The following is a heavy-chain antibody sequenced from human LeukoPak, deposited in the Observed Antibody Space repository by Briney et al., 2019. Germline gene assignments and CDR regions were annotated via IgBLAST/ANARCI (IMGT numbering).Heavy chain of an antibody. CDR2: ISWNSGSI. V-gene: IGHV3-9*01. Sequence: SLRLSCAASGFTFDDYAMHWVRQAPGKGLEWVSGISWNSGSIGYADSVKGRFTISRDNAKNSLYLQMNSLRAEDTAVYYCARAPGGAAAVEFLIDYWGQGTLVTVSS. J-gene: IGHJ4*02. CDR3: ARAPGGAAAVEFLIDY. D-gene: IGHD6-13*01. CDR1: GFTFDDYA.